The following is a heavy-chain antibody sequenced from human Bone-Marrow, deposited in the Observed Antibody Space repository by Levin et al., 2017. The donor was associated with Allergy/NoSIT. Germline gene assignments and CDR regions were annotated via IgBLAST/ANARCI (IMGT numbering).Heavy chain of an antibody. CDR3: AKDHGGWRSNHDSFNL. CDR1: GFIFRSYA. Sequence: HPGESLKISCAGSGFIFRSYAMNWVRQAPGKGLEWVSSISNTGEITYYADSVKGRFTISRDNSENTVYLQMTSLRVEETAVYFCAKDHGGWRSNHDSFNLWGQGTMVTVSS. V-gene: IGHV3-23*01. D-gene: IGHD1-14*01. CDR2: ISNTGEIT. J-gene: IGHJ3*01.